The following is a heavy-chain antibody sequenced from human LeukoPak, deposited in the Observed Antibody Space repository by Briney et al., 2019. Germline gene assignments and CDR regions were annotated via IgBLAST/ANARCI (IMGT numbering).Heavy chain of an antibody. J-gene: IGHJ4*02. D-gene: IGHD6-13*01. CDR2: ISSSSSYI. CDR3: ARAYLWVSGIAAASIGIDY. V-gene: IGHV3-21*01. CDR1: GFTFSSYS. Sequence: GGSLRLFCAASGFTFSSYSMNWVRQAPGEGLEWLSSISSSSSYIYYADSVKGRFTISRDSAKNSLYLQMNSLRAEDTAVYYCARAYLWVSGIAAASIGIDYWGQGTLVTVSS.